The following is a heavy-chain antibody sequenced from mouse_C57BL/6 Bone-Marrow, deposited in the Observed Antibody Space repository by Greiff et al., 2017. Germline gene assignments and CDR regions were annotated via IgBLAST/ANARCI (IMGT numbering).Heavy chain of an antibody. D-gene: IGHD2-5*01. CDR3: ARSTIVTRMDY. J-gene: IGHJ4*01. CDR1: GYAFTNYL. Sequence: QVQLQQSGAELVRPGTSVKVSCKASGYAFTNYLIEWVKQRPGQGLEWIGVINPGSGGTNYNEKFKGKATLTADKSSSTAYMQLSSLTSEDSAVYFCARSTIVTRMDYWGQGTSVTVSS. V-gene: IGHV1-54*01. CDR2: INPGSGGT.